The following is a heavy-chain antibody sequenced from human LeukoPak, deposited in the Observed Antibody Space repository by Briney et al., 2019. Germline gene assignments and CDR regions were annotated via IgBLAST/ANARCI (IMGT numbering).Heavy chain of an antibody. Sequence: GGSLRLSCVASGFIFSRYSMHWVRRAPGLGLEWVAAISYDGSSQYYADSVKGRFISSRDSSLNTLYLQMNSLRAEDTAIYYCARRASSDCVTSICYGGLYFMDVWGQGTTVTVSS. V-gene: IGHV3-30*04. CDR3: ARRASSDCVTSICYGGLYFMDV. J-gene: IGHJ6*02. CDR1: GFIFSRYS. D-gene: IGHD3-16*01. CDR2: ISYDGSSQ.